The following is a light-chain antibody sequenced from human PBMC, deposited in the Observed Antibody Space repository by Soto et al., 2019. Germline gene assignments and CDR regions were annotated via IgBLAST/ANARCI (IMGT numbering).Light chain of an antibody. Sequence: ENVLTQSPGTLSLSPGERATLSCRASQSVSSSYLAWYQQKLGQAPRLLIYGASSRATGIPDRFSGSGSGTDFTLTISRLEPEDFAVYYCQQYGSSSWTFGQGTKVEIK. CDR1: QSVSSSY. V-gene: IGKV3-20*01. CDR2: GAS. J-gene: IGKJ1*01. CDR3: QQYGSSSWT.